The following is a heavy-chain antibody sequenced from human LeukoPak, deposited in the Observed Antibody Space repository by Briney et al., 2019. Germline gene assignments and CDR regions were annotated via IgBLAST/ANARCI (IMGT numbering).Heavy chain of an antibody. J-gene: IGHJ4*02. CDR3: ARARLGELSPPDY. Sequence: ASVKVSCKASGYTFTSYAMHWVRQAPGQRLEWMGWINAGNGNTKYSQKFQGRVTITRDTSASTAYMELSSLRSEDTAVYYCARARLGELSPPDYWGQGTLVTVSS. V-gene: IGHV1-3*01. CDR1: GYTFTSYA. D-gene: IGHD3-16*02. CDR2: INAGNGNT.